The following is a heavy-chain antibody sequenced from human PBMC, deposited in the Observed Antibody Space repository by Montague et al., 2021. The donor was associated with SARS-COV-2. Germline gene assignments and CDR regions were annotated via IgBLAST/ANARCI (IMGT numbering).Heavy chain of an antibody. D-gene: IGHD2-2*01. J-gene: IGHJ4*02. CDR3: ARIPVGSKYYFDF. Sequence: CAISGDSDAGVELTRRWEKHTSESHSHREGMRHLMLEKKNDYAESVKSRITIDPDTSKHQFSLHLNSVTPEDTAVYYCARIPVGSKYYFDFWGQGTLVTVSS. CDR1: GDSDAGVELT. CDR2: RHLMLEKKN. V-gene: IGHV6-1*01.